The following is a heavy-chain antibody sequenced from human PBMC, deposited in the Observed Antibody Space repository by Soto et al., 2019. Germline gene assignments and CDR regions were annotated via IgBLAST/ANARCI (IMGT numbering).Heavy chain of an antibody. Sequence: HPWGSLRLSCASSGFTFSSYGMHWVRQAPGKVLEWVAVISYDGSNKYYADCVKGRFTISRDNSKNTLYLQMNSLRAEDTAVYYCANGFINRYFSYFDYWGQGTLVTDSS. CDR1: GFTFSSYG. V-gene: IGHV3-30*18. J-gene: IGHJ4*02. D-gene: IGHD3-9*01. CDR3: ANGFINRYFSYFDY. CDR2: ISYDGSNK.